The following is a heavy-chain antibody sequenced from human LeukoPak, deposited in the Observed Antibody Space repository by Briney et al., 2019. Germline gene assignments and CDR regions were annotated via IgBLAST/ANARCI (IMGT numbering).Heavy chain of an antibody. CDR1: GFTFSSYS. CDR3: ARAPEDYYVGNPTGI. J-gene: IGHJ4*02. D-gene: IGHD3-10*02. V-gene: IGHV3-21*01. CDR2: ISSSSGYI. Sequence: GGSLRLSCAASGFTFSSYSMDWVRQAPGKGLEWVSSISSSSGYIYYADSVKGRFTISRNNAKNSLYLQMNSLRAEDTAVYYCARAPEDYYVGNPTGIRGQGTLVTVSS.